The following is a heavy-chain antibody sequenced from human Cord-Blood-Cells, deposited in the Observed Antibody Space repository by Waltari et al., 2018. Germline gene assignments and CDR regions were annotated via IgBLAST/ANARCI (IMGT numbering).Heavy chain of an antibody. CDR2: IIPILGTA. V-gene: IGHV1-69*12. J-gene: IGHJ3*02. CDR1: GGTFSSYA. CDR3: ARVVGDTGDDAFDI. D-gene: IGHD2-15*01. Sequence: QVQLVQSGAEVKKPGSSVKVSCKASGGTFSSYAISWVRQAPGQGLEGMGGIIPILGTANYAQKFQGRVTITADESTSTAYMELSSLRSEDTAVYYCARVVGDTGDDAFDIWGQGTMVTVSS.